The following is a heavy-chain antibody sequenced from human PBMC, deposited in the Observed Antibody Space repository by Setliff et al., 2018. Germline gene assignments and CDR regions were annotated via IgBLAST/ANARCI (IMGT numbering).Heavy chain of an antibody. CDR3: AKDPNSGSYWNYYYYMDV. Sequence: GGSLRLSCAASGFTFSSYGMHWVRQAPGKGLEWVAVIWYDGSNKYYADSVKGRFTISRDNSKNTLYLQMNSLRAENTAVYYCAKDPNSGSYWNYYYYMDVWGKGTTVTVSS. D-gene: IGHD1-26*01. J-gene: IGHJ6*03. CDR1: GFTFSSYG. CDR2: IWYDGSNK. V-gene: IGHV3-33*06.